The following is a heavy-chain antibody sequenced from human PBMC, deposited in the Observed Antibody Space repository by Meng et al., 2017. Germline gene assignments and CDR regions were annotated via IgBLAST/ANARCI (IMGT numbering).Heavy chain of an antibody. CDR2: INHSGST. D-gene: IGHD2-15*01. V-gene: IGHV4-34*01. CDR3: ARGVRLPDY. Sequence: VPPQPVGAGLLNTSGTLSLSCACYGGSFSGYYWSWIRQPPGKGLEWIGEINHSGSTNYNPSLKSRVTISVDTSKIQFSLKLSSVTAADTAVYYCARGVRLPDYWGQGTLVTVSS. CDR1: GGSFSGYY. J-gene: IGHJ4*02.